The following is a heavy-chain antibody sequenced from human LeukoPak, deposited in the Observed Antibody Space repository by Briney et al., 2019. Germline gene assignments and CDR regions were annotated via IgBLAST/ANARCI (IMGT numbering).Heavy chain of an antibody. CDR3: AKDSSGWRPGDY. D-gene: IGHD6-19*01. V-gene: IGHV3-23*01. CDR1: GFTVSSNY. J-gene: IGHJ4*02. Sequence: GGSLRLSCAASGFTVSSNYMSWVRQAPGKGLEWVSAISGSGGSTYYADSVKGRFTISRDNSKNTLYLQMNSLRAEDTAVYYCAKDSSGWRPGDYWGQGTLVTVSS. CDR2: ISGSGGST.